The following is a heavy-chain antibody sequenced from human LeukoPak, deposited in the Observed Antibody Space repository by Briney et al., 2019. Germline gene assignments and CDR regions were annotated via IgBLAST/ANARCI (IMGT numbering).Heavy chain of an antibody. CDR2: IKSDGST. D-gene: IGHD3-22*01. CDR3: ARAPSEIGGYYPEYFRH. CDR1: GFTFSSYW. Sequence: PGGSLRLSCAASGFTFSSYWMHWVGQAPGKGLVWVSRIKSDGSTNYADSVKGRFTISRDNAKNTLSLQMNSLRAEDTGVYYCARAPSEIGGYYPEYFRHWGKGTLVTVSS. V-gene: IGHV3-74*01. J-gene: IGHJ1*01.